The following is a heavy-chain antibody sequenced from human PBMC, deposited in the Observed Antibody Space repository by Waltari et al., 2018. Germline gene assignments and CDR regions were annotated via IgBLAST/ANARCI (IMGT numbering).Heavy chain of an antibody. V-gene: IGHV3-21*01. CDR3: ARDGTIGSGSPFDY. CDR1: GFTFSSYS. J-gene: IGHJ4*02. CDR2: ISSSSSYI. Sequence: EVQLVESGGGLVKPGGSLRLSCAASGFTFSSYSMNWVRQAQGKGLEWVSSISSSSSYIYYADSVKGRFTISRDNAKNSLYLQMNSLRAEDTAVYYCARDGTIGSGSPFDYWGQGTLVTVSS. D-gene: IGHD3-10*01.